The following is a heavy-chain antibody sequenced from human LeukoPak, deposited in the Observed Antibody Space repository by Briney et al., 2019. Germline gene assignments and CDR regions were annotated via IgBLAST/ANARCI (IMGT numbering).Heavy chain of an antibody. CDR2: INPSGGST. Sequence: ASVKVSCKASGYTFTGYYMHWVRQAPGQGLEWMGIINPSGGSTSYAQKFQGRVTMTRDTSTSTVYMELSSLRSEDTAVYYCARVTYDILTGYYNLGYWGQGTLVTVSS. J-gene: IGHJ4*02. V-gene: IGHV1-46*01. D-gene: IGHD3-9*01. CDR1: GYTFTGYY. CDR3: ARVTYDILTGYYNLGY.